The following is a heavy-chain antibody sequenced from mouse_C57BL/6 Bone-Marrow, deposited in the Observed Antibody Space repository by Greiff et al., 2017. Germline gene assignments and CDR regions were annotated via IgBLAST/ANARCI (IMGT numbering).Heavy chain of an antibody. D-gene: IGHD1-3*01. V-gene: IGHV1-4*01. Sequence: QVQLQQSGAELARPGASVKMSCKASGYTFTSYTMHWVKQRPGQGLEWIGYINPSSGYTKYNQKFKDKATLTADKSSSTAYMQLSSLTSEASAVYYCARLGSSPFDYWGQGTTLTVSS. CDR2: INPSSGYT. CDR1: GYTFTSYT. J-gene: IGHJ2*01. CDR3: ARLGSSPFDY.